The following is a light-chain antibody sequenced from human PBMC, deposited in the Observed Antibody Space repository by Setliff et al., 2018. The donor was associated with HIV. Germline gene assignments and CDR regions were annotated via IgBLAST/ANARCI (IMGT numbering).Light chain of an antibody. V-gene: IGKV3-15*01. CDR3: QQYNNWPPLT. J-gene: IGKJ4*01. CDR2: GAS. Sequence: EVVMTQSPATLSVSPGERATLSCRASQSVSFNLAWYQQKPGQAPRLLIYGASTRATGIPARFSGSGSGTEFTLTISSLQSEDFAVYYCQQYNNWPPLTFGGGTKVDIK. CDR1: QSVSFN.